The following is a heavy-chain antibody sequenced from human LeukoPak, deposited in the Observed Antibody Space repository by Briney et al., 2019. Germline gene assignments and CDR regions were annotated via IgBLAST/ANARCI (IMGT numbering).Heavy chain of an antibody. CDR3: AKDFGSYRSYYFDY. J-gene: IGHJ4*02. V-gene: IGHV3-30*02. Sequence: SGGSLRLSCAASGFTFSSYGMHWVRQAPGKGLEWVAFIRYDGSNKYYADSVKGRFTISRDNSKNTLYLQMNSLRAEDTAVYYCAKDFGSYRSYYFDYWGQGTLVTVSS. CDR1: GFTFSSYG. D-gene: IGHD1-26*01. CDR2: IRYDGSNK.